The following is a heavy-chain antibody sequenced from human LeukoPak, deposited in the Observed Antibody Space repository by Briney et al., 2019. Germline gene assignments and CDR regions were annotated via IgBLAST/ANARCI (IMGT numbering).Heavy chain of an antibody. V-gene: IGHV4-34*01. J-gene: IGHJ4*02. D-gene: IGHD3-16*01. CDR2: INHSGST. CDR1: GGSFSGYY. Sequence: SETLSLTCAVYGGSFSGYYWSWIRQPPGKGLEWIGEINHSGSTNYNPSLKSRVTISVDTSKNQFSLKLSSVTAADTAVYYCARDYGRAHYFDYWGQGTLVTVSS. CDR3: ARDYGRAHYFDY.